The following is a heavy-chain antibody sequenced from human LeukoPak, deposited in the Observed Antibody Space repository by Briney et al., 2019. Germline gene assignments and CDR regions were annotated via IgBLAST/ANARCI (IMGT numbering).Heavy chain of an antibody. Sequence: GRSLRLSCAASGFTFSSYGMHWVRQAPGKGLEWVAVISYDGSNKYYADSVKGRFTISRDNSKNTLYLQMNSLRAEDTAVYYCAKSKDDSGWFDYWGQGTLVTVSS. CDR1: GFTFSSYG. D-gene: IGHD6-19*01. V-gene: IGHV3-30*18. CDR2: ISYDGSNK. CDR3: AKSKDDSGWFDY. J-gene: IGHJ4*02.